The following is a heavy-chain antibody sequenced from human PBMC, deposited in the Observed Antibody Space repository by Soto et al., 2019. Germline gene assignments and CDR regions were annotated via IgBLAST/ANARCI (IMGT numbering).Heavy chain of an antibody. J-gene: IGHJ4*02. D-gene: IGHD3-3*01. CDR3: ARATPLYDFWSNQRGQSYYFDY. CDR1: GYTFTSYY. Sequence: ASVKVSCKASGYTFTSYYMHWVRQAPGQGLEWMGIINPSGGSTSYAQKFQGRVTMTRDTSTSTVYMELSSLRSEDTAVYYCARATPLYDFWSNQRGQSYYFDYWGQGTLVTVSS. V-gene: IGHV1-46*03. CDR2: INPSGGST.